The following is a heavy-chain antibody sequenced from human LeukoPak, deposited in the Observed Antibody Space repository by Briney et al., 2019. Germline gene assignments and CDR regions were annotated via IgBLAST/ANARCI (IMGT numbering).Heavy chain of an antibody. CDR1: GFTFSSYA. V-gene: IGHV3-23*01. CDR2: TSGSCAGT. J-gene: IGHJ4*02. CDR3: AKDRCWVVPRGFDY. D-gene: IGHD4-23*01. Sequence: GGSLRLSCAASGFTFSSYAMSWVRQAPGKGLEWVSATSGSCAGTYYADSVKGRFTISRDNSKNTLYLQMNRLSAEDTAVYYCAKDRCWVVPRGFDYWGQGTLVTVSS.